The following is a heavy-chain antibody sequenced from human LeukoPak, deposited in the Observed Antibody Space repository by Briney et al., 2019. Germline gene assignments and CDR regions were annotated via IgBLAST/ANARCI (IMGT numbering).Heavy chain of an antibody. D-gene: IGHD6-13*01. CDR3: AGGSSWTYNWFDP. Sequence: GGSLRLSCAASGFTVSSNYMSWVRQAPGKGLEWVSVIYSGGSTYYADSVKGRFTISRDNSKNTLYLQMSSLRAEDTAVYYCAGGSSWTYNWFDPWGQGTLVTVSS. CDR2: IYSGGST. V-gene: IGHV3-53*01. J-gene: IGHJ5*02. CDR1: GFTVSSNY.